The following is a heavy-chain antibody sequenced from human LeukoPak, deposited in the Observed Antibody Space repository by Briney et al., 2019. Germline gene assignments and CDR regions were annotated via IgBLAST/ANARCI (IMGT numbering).Heavy chain of an antibody. J-gene: IGHJ4*02. CDR1: GGTFSSYA. CDR3: ARVSGIAVAGTQPVYYFDY. D-gene: IGHD6-19*01. V-gene: IGHV1-69*13. Sequence: GASVKVSCKASGGTFSSYAISWVRQAPGQGLEWMGGIIPIFGTANYAQKFQGRVTITADESTSTAYMELGSLRSEDTAVYYCARVSGIAVAGTQPVYYFDYWGQGTLVTVSS. CDR2: IIPIFGTA.